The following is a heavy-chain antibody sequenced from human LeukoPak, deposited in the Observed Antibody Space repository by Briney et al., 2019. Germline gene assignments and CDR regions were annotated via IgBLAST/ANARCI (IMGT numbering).Heavy chain of an antibody. Sequence: SETLSLTCTVSGGSISSSSYYWGWIRQPPGKGLEWIGSIYYSGSTYYNPSLKSRVTISVDTSKNQFSLKLSSVTAADAAVYYCARRPRDSTVVNWFDPWGQGTLVTASS. CDR3: ARRPRDSTVVNWFDP. CDR1: GGSISSSSYY. D-gene: IGHD5/OR15-5a*01. V-gene: IGHV4-39*07. J-gene: IGHJ5*02. CDR2: IYYSGST.